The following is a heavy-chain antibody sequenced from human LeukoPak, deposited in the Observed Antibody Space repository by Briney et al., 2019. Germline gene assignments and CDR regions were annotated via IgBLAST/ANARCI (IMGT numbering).Heavy chain of an antibody. V-gene: IGHV3-30*18. CDR3: AKFGIAAAGTDFDC. CDR2: ISYDGSNK. CDR1: GFTFSSYG. Sequence: GRSLRLSCAASGFTFSSYGMHWVRQAPGKGLEWVAVISYDGSNKYYADSVKGRFTISRDNSKNTLYLQMNSLRAEDTAVYYCAKFGIAAAGTDFDCWGQGTLVTVSS. J-gene: IGHJ4*02. D-gene: IGHD6-13*01.